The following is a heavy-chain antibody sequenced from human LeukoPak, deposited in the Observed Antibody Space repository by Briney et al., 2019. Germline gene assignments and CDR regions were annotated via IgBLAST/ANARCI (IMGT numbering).Heavy chain of an antibody. J-gene: IGHJ5*02. CDR1: GGSISSYY. Sequence: SETLSLTCTVSGGSISSYYWSWIRQPPGKGLEWIGYTYYSGSTNYNPSLKSRVTISVDTSKNQFSLKLSSVTAAGTAVYYCARGLTMVVTPAWLDPWGQGTLVTVSS. V-gene: IGHV4-59*01. D-gene: IGHD4-23*01. CDR2: TYYSGST. CDR3: ARGLTMVVTPAWLDP.